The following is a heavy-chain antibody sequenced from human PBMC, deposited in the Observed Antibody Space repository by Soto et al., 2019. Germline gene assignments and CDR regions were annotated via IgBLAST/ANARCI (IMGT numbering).Heavy chain of an antibody. V-gene: IGHV4-39*01. J-gene: IGHJ4*02. CDR2: IYYSGST. CDR1: GGSISRSSYY. CDR3: ARRLIRELSYFDY. Sequence: ETLSLTCTVSGGSISRSSYYWGWIRQPPGKGLEWIGSIYYSGSTYYNPSLKSRVTISVDTSKNQFSLKLSSVTAADTAVYYCARRLIRELSYFDYWGQGTLVTVSS. D-gene: IGHD1-26*01.